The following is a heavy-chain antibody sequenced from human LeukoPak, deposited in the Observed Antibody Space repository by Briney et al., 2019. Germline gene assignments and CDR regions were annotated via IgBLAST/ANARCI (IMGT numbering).Heavy chain of an antibody. D-gene: IGHD3-10*01. Sequence: GGSLRLSCAASGFTFSSYSMNWVRQAPGKGLEWVSSISSSSSYIYYADSVKGRFTISRDNAKNSLYLQMNSLRAEDTAVYYCARAKRFRRSYLDYWGQGTLVTVSS. CDR1: GFTFSSYS. V-gene: IGHV3-21*01. CDR2: ISSSSSYI. J-gene: IGHJ4*02. CDR3: ARAKRFRRSYLDY.